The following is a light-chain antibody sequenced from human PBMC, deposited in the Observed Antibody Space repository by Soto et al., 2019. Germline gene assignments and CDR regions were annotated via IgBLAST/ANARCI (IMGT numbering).Light chain of an antibody. V-gene: IGLV2-14*01. Sequence: QSALTQPASVSGSPGQSITISCTGTSSDVGGYNYVSWYQHHPGKAPKLMIYEVSNLPSGVSYRFSGAKSGNTASLTISGLQAEDEADYYCNSYTGSGIVFGTGTKVTVL. CDR3: NSYTGSGIV. CDR1: SSDVGGYNY. J-gene: IGLJ1*01. CDR2: EVS.